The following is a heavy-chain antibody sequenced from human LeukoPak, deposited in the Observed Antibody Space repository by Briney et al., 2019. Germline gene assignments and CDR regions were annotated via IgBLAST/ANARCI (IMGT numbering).Heavy chain of an antibody. J-gene: IGHJ4*02. D-gene: IGHD3-10*01. Sequence: ETLSLTCAVYGGSFSGYYWSWIRQPPGKGLEWVANIKQDGSEKYYVDSVKGRFTISRDNAKNSLYLQMNSLRAEDTAMYYCATQSYGLFGYWGQGTLVTVSS. CDR1: GGSFSGYY. CDR2: IKQDGSEK. V-gene: IGHV3-7*03. CDR3: ATQSYGLFGY.